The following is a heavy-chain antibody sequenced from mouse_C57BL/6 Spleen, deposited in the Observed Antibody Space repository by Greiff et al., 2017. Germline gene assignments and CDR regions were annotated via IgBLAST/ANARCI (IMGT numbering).Heavy chain of an antibody. CDR2: IRNKANGYTT. J-gene: IGHJ2*01. V-gene: IGHV7-3*01. CDR3: ARYIDDYFDD. Sequence: EVNVVESGGGLVQPGGSLSLSCAASGFTFTDYYMSWVRQPPGKALEWLGFIRNKANGYTTEYSASVKGRFTISRDNYQSILYLQMNALGAEDSATYYCARYIDDYFDDWGQGTTLTVSS. CDR1: GFTFTDYY. D-gene: IGHD2-3*01.